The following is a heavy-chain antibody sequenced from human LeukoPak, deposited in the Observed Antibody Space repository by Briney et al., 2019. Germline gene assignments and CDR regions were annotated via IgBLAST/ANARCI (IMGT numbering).Heavy chain of an antibody. D-gene: IGHD3-22*01. Sequence: ASVKVSCKASGGTFSSYAISWVRQAPGQGLEWMGGIIPIFGTANYAQEFQGRVTITADESTSTAYMELSSLRSEDTAVYYCAYYYDSSGYYGQYWGQGTLVTVSS. CDR1: GGTFSSYA. CDR2: IIPIFGTA. V-gene: IGHV1-69*13. CDR3: AYYYDSSGYYGQY. J-gene: IGHJ4*02.